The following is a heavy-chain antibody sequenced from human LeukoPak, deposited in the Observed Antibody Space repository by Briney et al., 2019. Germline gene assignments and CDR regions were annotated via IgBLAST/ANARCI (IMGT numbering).Heavy chain of an antibody. V-gene: IGHV1-2*02. CDR3: ARIGYNHHLDY. J-gene: IGHJ4*02. CDR1: GYTFTDYY. CDR2: INPNSGGT. Sequence: ASVKVSCKAPGYTFTDYYIHWVRQAPGQGLEWMGWINPNSGGTNYAQTFQGRVTMTRDTSITTAYLELSRLRSDDTAVYYCARIGYNHHLDYWSQGTLVTVSS. D-gene: IGHD5-24*01.